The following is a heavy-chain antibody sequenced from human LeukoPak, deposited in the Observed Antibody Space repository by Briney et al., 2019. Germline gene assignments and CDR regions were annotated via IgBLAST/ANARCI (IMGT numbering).Heavy chain of an antibody. D-gene: IGHD2-2*01. J-gene: IGHJ4*02. V-gene: IGHV4-39*01. Sequence: PSETLSLTCTVSGGSISSYYWGWIRQPPGKGLEWIGSIYYSGSTYYNPSLKSRVTISVDTSKNQLSLKLNSVTAADTAVYYCARLQLGYCSSTSCYALFDYWGQGTLVTVSS. CDR2: IYYSGST. CDR1: GGSISSYY. CDR3: ARLQLGYCSSTSCYALFDY.